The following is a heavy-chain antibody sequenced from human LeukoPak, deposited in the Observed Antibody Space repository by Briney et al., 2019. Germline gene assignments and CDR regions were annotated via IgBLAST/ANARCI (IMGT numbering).Heavy chain of an antibody. J-gene: IGHJ4*02. CDR2: IKQDGSEK. Sequence: GGSLRLSCAASGFTFSSYSMNWVRQAPGKGLEWVANIKQDGSEKYYVDSVKGRFTISRDNAKNSLYLQMNSLRAEDTAVYYCARDSVSGSYPNFDYWGQGTLVTVSS. D-gene: IGHD3-10*01. V-gene: IGHV3-7*01. CDR3: ARDSVSGSYPNFDY. CDR1: GFTFSSYS.